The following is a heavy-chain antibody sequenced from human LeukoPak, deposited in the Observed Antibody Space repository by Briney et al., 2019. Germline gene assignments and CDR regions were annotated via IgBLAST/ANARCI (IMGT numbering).Heavy chain of an antibody. D-gene: IGHD2-2*01. CDR1: GFTFISYA. CDR3: AKDPGVVPAHYFDY. J-gene: IGHJ4*02. Sequence: GGSLRLSCAASGFTFISYAMNWVRQAPGKGLERASGTGSTGVSTFYADSVKGRFTVSRDNSKNTLSLQMNSLRAEDTAVYYCAKDPGVVPAHYFDYWGQGTLVTVSS. V-gene: IGHV3-23*01. CDR2: TGSTGVST.